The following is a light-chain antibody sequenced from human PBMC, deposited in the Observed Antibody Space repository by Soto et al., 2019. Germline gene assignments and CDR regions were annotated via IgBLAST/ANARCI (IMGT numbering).Light chain of an antibody. J-gene: IGKJ1*01. CDR3: QQYDKWPRT. CDR2: DAS. V-gene: IGKV1-5*01. CDR1: QSVSGW. Sequence: DIQMTQSPSTLSASLGDTVTVTCRASQSVSGWLSWYQQIPGEAPKLLIYDASALPRGVPSRFSGSGSGRDFTLTISSLQSEDFAVYYCQQYDKWPRTFGQGTKVDI.